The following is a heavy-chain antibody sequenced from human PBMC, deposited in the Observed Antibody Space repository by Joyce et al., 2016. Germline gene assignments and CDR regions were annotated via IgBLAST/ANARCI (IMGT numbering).Heavy chain of an antibody. Sequence: QVQLQESGPGLVKPSETLSLTCTVSGDSIGTYYWNWIRQPPGKGLEWIGYIFYTGSTNYNPSLKSRVTMSVDMSKNPFSLNLNSVTAADTAVYYCARVGSSWSFGYWGQGTLVTVSS. CDR2: IFYTGST. J-gene: IGHJ4*02. CDR3: ARVGSSWSFGY. D-gene: IGHD6-13*01. V-gene: IGHV4-59*01. CDR1: GDSIGTYY.